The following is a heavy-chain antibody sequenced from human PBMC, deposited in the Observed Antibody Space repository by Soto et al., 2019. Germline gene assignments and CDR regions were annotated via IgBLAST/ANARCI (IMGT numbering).Heavy chain of an antibody. V-gene: IGHV5-51*01. J-gene: IGHJ4*02. CDR2: IYPSDSDT. Sequence: GESLKISCQVSGYTFTIYWIGWVRQMPGKCLEWMGIIYPSDSDTRYSPSFQGQVTISADQSINTAYLQWDSLKASDTAIYYCARPANTVADHFDLWGQGTPVTVSS. CDR1: GYTFTIYW. D-gene: IGHD4-17*01. CDR3: ARPANTVADHFDL.